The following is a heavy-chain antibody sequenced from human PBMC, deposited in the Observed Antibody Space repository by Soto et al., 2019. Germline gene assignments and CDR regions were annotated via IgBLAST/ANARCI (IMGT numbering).Heavy chain of an antibody. J-gene: IGHJ4*02. V-gene: IGHV3-33*01. CDR1: GFTFSSYG. Sequence: QVRLVESGGGVVQPGRSLRLSCAASGFTFSSYGMHWVRQAPGKGLEWVAVIWYDGSNKYYADSVKGRFTISRDNSKNTLYLQMNSLRAEDTAVYYCARDLGGDYVGDYWGQGTLVTVSS. D-gene: IGHD4-17*01. CDR2: IWYDGSNK. CDR3: ARDLGGDYVGDY.